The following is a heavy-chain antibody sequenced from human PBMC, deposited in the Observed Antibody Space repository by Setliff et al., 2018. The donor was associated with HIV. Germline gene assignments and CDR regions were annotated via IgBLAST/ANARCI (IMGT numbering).Heavy chain of an antibody. J-gene: IGHJ3*01. CDR3: GRVPYKSAWFSGGHNPFDV. CDR1: GYTFSSYY. CDR2: INPSGGST. V-gene: IGHV1-46*01. D-gene: IGHD6-19*01. Sequence: ASVKVSCKASGYTFSSYYMHWVRQAPGQGLEWMGIINPSGGSTSYAQKFQGRVTMTIDTSTSTVYMDLRSLTSDDTAVYYCGRVPYKSAWFSGGHNPFDVWGQGTMVT.